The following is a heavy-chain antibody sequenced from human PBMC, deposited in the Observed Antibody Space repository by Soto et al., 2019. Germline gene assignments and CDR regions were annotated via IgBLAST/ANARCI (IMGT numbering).Heavy chain of an antibody. CDR1: GGSISSGGYS. V-gene: IGHV4-31*03. Sequence: SETLSLTCTVSGGSISSGGYSWSWIRQHPGKGLEWIGYIYYSGSTYYNPSLKSRVTISVDTSKNQFSLKLSSVTAADTAVYYCARESGVDYYDSSGYYSGPFDYWGQGTLVTSPQ. D-gene: IGHD3-22*01. CDR2: IYYSGST. CDR3: ARESGVDYYDSSGYYSGPFDY. J-gene: IGHJ4*02.